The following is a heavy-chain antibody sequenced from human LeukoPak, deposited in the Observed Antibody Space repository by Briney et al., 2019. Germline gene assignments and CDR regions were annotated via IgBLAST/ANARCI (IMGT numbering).Heavy chain of an antibody. CDR2: IFYSGST. V-gene: IGHV4-39*01. D-gene: IGHD5-18*01. CDR1: GGSISTSNYY. CDR3: AQLRYYYFDY. Sequence: NPSETLSLTCTVSGGSISTSNYYWGWIRQPPGKGLEWIGNIFYSGSTYYSPSLKSRVTISVDTSKNQFSLKLSSVTAADTSLYYCAQLRYYYFDYWGQGTLVTVSS. J-gene: IGHJ4*02.